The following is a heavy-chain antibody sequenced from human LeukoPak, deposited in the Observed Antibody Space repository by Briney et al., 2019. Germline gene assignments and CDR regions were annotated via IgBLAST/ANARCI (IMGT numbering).Heavy chain of an antibody. CDR1: GFTFDDYA. CDR2: ISWNSGRI. Sequence: TGGSLRLSCAPAGFTFDDYAMHWVRQAPGKGLEWGSGISWNSGRIAYADSGKCRFTISRDNAKNSLYLQMNSLRAEDTALYYCAKDINDSSGYYDYWGQGTLVTVSS. V-gene: IGHV3-9*01. CDR3: AKDINDSSGYYDY. J-gene: IGHJ4*02. D-gene: IGHD3-22*01.